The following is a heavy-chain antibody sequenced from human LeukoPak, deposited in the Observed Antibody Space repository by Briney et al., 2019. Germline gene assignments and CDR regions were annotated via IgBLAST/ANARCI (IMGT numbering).Heavy chain of an antibody. CDR1: GYTFTGYY. CDR3: AARDGYNGDY. D-gene: IGHD5-24*01. Sequence: ASVKVSCKASGYTFTGYYMHWVRQAPGQGLEWMGWINPNSGGTNYAQKFQGRVTMTRDTSISTAYMELSSLRSEDTAVYYCAARDGYNGDYWGQGTLVTVSS. J-gene: IGHJ4*02. V-gene: IGHV1-2*02. CDR2: INPNSGGT.